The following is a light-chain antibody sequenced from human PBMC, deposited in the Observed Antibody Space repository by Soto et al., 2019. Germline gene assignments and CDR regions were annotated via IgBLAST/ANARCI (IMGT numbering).Light chain of an antibody. CDR3: QQYKSYPWA. V-gene: IGKV1-5*01. J-gene: IGKJ1*01. CDR2: DAS. CDR1: ESLIGW. Sequence: DIQLTQSPSTLSASVGDTVTISCRASESLIGWLAWYQQRAGSAPKLLIYDASSLEGGVPSRFTGDGSGTEFSLTIASLQPDDFGTYYCQQYKSYPWAFGQGTKVE.